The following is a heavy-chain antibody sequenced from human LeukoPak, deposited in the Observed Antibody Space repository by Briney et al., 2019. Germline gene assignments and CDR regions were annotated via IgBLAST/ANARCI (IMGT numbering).Heavy chain of an antibody. CDR3: ARDILGADYYYYMDV. J-gene: IGHJ6*03. CDR1: GYSFVLYG. V-gene: IGHV1-18*03. CDR2: ISGSTGDT. Sequence: ASVKVSCKASGYSFVLYGISWVRQAPGEGPEWMGWISGSTGDTNYAQKFQGRVTMTTDTSSSTAYMELRSLRLDDMAVYYCARDILGADYYYYMDVWGKGTTATVSS. D-gene: IGHD6-25*01.